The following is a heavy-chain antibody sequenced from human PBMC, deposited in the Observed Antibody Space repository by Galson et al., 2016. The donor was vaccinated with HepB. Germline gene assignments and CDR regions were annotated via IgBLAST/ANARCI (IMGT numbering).Heavy chain of an antibody. J-gene: IGHJ2*01. V-gene: IGHV1-8*01. D-gene: IGHD1-14*01. CDR1: GYTFTSYE. Sequence: SVKVSCKASGYTFTSYEINWVRQATGQGLEWMGWMNPNNDNTGYAQNFQGRVTMTRNTSRSTAYMELSSRRSEDTAVYYCARRPLGVTAFDLWGRGTLVTVSS. CDR3: ARRPLGVTAFDL. CDR2: MNPNNDNT.